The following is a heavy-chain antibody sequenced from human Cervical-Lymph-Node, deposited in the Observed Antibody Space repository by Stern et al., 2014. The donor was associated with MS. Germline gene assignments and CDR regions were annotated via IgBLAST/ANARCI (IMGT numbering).Heavy chain of an antibody. D-gene: IGHD1-26*01. CDR1: GYTFSSYY. CDR3: ARSGSYSDAFDI. J-gene: IGHJ3*02. CDR2: INPSGGSS. V-gene: IGHV1-46*01. Sequence: QVQLVQSGAEVKKPGASVKVSCKASGYTFSSYYMHWVRQAPGQGLEWMGIINPSGGSSRYAQKFQGRGTMTRDTSTSTVYMELSSQRSEDTAVYYCARSGSYSDAFDIWGQGTMVTVSS.